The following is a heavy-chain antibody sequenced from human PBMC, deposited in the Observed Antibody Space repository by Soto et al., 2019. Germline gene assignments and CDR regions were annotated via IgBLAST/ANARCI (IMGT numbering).Heavy chain of an antibody. J-gene: IGHJ4*02. D-gene: IGHD1-26*01. V-gene: IGHV3-33*01. CDR2: IWYDGSNK. CDR3: AREREWELLSYYFDY. CDR1: GFTFSSYG. Sequence: QVQLVESGGGVVQPGRSLRLSCAASGFTFSSYGMHWVRQAPGKGLEWVAVIWYDGSNKYYADSVKGRFTISRDNSKNTLYLQMNSLRAEDTAVYYCAREREWELLSYYFDYWGQGTLVTVSS.